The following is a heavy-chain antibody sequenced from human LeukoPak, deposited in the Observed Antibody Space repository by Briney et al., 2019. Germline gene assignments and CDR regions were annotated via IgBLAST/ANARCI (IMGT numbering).Heavy chain of an antibody. V-gene: IGHV3-7*03. D-gene: IGHD6-6*01. CDR1: RFTFSSSA. Sequence: GGSLRLSCAASRFTFSSSAMSWVRQAPGKGLEWVANIKLDGSEKYYVDSVKGRFTVSRDNSRNTLFLLLTSLRAEDSALYYCAKDAISSLAVRRFDLWGQGTLVTVSS. CDR2: IKLDGSEK. J-gene: IGHJ4*02. CDR3: AKDAISSLAVRRFDL.